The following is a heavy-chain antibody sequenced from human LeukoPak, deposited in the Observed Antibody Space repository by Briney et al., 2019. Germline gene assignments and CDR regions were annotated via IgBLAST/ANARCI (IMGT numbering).Heavy chain of an antibody. V-gene: IGHV3-7*01. Sequence: GGSLRVSCAASGFTFSSYWMNWVRQAPGKGLEWVATIKEDGSEKYYVDSVKGRFTISRDNAKNSLYLQLNSMRAEDTAVYYCARRGSYLDYWGQGTLVTVSS. CDR2: IKEDGSEK. D-gene: IGHD1-26*01. J-gene: IGHJ4*02. CDR1: GFTFSSYW. CDR3: ARRGSYLDY.